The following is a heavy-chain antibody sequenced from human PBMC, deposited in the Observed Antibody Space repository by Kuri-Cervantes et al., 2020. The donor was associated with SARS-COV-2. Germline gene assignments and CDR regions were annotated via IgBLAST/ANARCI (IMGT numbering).Heavy chain of an antibody. CDR2: INPSGGST. Sequence: ASVKVSCKAPGYTFTTYYMHWVRQAPGQGLEWMGIINPSGGSTSYAQKFQGRVTMTRDTSTSTVYMQLSSLRSEDTAVYYCARGGLVPAASDAFDIWGQGTMVTVSS. CDR1: GYTFTTYY. J-gene: IGHJ3*02. CDR3: ARGGLVPAASDAFDI. V-gene: IGHV1-46*03. D-gene: IGHD2-2*01.